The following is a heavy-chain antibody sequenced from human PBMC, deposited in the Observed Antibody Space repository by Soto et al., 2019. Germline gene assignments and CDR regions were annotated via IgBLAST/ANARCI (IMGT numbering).Heavy chain of an antibody. J-gene: IGHJ4*02. CDR1: GGSISSSAYY. Sequence: SETLSFTCTVSGGSISSSAYYWGWIRQPPGKGLEWIGSIYYSGTTFYVPSLKSRLFMSVDTSKNQFSLRLRSVTATDTAVYYCARQARGATYSDFDYWGQGTLVTVSS. CDR3: ARQARGATYSDFDY. D-gene: IGHD1-26*01. CDR2: IYYSGTT. V-gene: IGHV4-39*01.